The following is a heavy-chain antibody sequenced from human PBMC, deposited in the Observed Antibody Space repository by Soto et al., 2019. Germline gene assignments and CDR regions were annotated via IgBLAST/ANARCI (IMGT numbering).Heavy chain of an antibody. D-gene: IGHD3-22*01. Sequence: GASVKVSCKASGGTFSSYAISWVRQAPGQGLEWMGGIIPIFGTANYAQKLQGRVTITADKSTSTAYMELSSLRSEDTAVYYCAYYYDSSGPFDYWGQGTLVTVSS. V-gene: IGHV1-69*06. CDR3: AYYYDSSGPFDY. CDR1: GGTFSSYA. CDR2: IIPIFGTA. J-gene: IGHJ4*02.